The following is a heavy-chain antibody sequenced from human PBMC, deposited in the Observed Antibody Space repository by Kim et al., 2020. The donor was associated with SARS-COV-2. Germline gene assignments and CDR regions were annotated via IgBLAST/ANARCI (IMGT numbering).Heavy chain of an antibody. CDR2: LNNSVGIT. J-gene: IGHJ1*01. CDR1: GFRFSAYA. CDR3: ATGGYCSEGSCSPGLD. V-gene: IGHV3-23*01. D-gene: IGHD2-8*02. Sequence: GGSLRLSCAASGFRFSAYAMSWARQAPGKGLEWVSGLNNSVGITNYAESVKGRFTISRDNSKNTLFLQMRDLRAEDTAVYFCATGGYCSEGSCSPGLDWG.